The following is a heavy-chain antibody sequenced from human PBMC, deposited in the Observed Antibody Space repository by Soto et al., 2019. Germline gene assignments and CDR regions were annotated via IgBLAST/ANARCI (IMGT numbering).Heavy chain of an antibody. V-gene: IGHV3-23*01. D-gene: IGHD3-3*01. J-gene: IGHJ4*02. Sequence: EVQLLESGGGLVQPGGSLRLSCAASGFTLSNYAMSWVRQAPGKGLEWVSTISGSGAVTYYAVSVKGRFTISRDNSENTLCLQMNSLRSEDTAVYYCAQWREGQPPFFPDYLGQGTLVIVSS. CDR2: ISGSGAVT. CDR3: AQWREGQPPFFPDY. CDR1: GFTLSNYA.